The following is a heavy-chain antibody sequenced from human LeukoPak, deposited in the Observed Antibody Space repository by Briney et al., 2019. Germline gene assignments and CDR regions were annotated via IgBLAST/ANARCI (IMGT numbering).Heavy chain of an antibody. CDR1: GGSVSSGSYY. Sequence: PSETLSLTCTVSGGSVSSGSYYWTWIRQPPGKGLEWIGYISYSGSTNYNPSLESRVTISVDTSKNQFSLNLSSVTAAGTAVYYCARDSPMVRGIIFYYWGQGTLVTVSS. CDR2: ISYSGST. V-gene: IGHV4-61*01. D-gene: IGHD3-10*01. CDR3: ARDSPMVRGIIFYY. J-gene: IGHJ4*02.